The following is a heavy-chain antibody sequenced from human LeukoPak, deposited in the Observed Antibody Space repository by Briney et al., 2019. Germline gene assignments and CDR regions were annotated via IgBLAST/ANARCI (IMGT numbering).Heavy chain of an antibody. V-gene: IGHV3-21*01. J-gene: IGHJ4*02. CDR3: ARLMREYSSGSPSWGY. Sequence: PGGSLRLSCAASGFTFSSYGMHWVRQAPGKGLEWVSSISSSSSYIYYADSVKGRFTISRDNAKNSLYLQMNSLRAEDTAVYYCARLMREYSSGSPSWGYWGQGTLVTVSS. D-gene: IGHD6-19*01. CDR2: ISSSSSYI. CDR1: GFTFSSYG.